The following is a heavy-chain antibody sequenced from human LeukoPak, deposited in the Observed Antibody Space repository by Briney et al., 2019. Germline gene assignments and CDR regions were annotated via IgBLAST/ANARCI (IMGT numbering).Heavy chain of an antibody. CDR3: ASHPYSGRTNWFDP. Sequence: SETLSLTCTVSGGSISSSSYYWGWIRQPPGKGLEWIGSIYYSGSTYYNPSLKSRVTISVDTSKNQFSLKLSPVTAADTAVYYCASHPYSGRTNWFDPWGQGTLVTVSS. V-gene: IGHV4-39*01. D-gene: IGHD1-26*01. CDR2: IYYSGST. CDR1: GGSISSSSYY. J-gene: IGHJ5*02.